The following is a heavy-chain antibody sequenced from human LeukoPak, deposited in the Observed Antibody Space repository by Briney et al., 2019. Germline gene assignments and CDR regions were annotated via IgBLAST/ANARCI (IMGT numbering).Heavy chain of an antibody. CDR1: GYTFTSYD. CDR2: MNPNSGNP. D-gene: IGHD5/OR15-5a*01. CDR3: TRESLYVPRWFDP. Sequence: ASVKVSCKASGYTFTSYDINWVRQAPGLGLEWMGWMNPNSGNPGYAQKFQGRVTMTRDTSINTAYMELNTLISEDTAVYYCTRESLYVPRWFDPWGQGTLVTVSS. V-gene: IGHV1-8*01. J-gene: IGHJ5*02.